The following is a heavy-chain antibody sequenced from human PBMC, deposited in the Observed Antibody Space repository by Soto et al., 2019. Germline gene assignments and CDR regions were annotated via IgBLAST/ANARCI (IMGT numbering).Heavy chain of an antibody. D-gene: IGHD3-16*01. CDR3: ARAWGGPVEDY. Sequence: QVQLQESGPGLVKPSEPLSLTCTVPGGSISSYYWSWIRQPPGKGLEWIGYIYYSGSTNYNPSLKSRITISVATSKNQFSLKLSSVTAADTAVYYCARAWGGPVEDYWGQGTLVTVSS. CDR1: GGSISSYY. V-gene: IGHV4-59*01. CDR2: IYYSGST. J-gene: IGHJ4*02.